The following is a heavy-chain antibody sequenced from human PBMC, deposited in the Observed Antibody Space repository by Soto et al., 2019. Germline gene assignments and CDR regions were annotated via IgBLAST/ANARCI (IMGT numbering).Heavy chain of an antibody. CDR2: IIPIFGTA. Sequence: QVQLVQSGAEVKKPGSSVKVSCKASGGTFSSYAISCVRQAPGQGLEWMGGIIPIFGTANYAQKFQGRVTITEAESTSTAYMELSSLRSEDTAVYYFASRYSSSWYVDYWSQGTLVTVSS. D-gene: IGHD6-13*01. J-gene: IGHJ4*02. CDR3: ASRYSSSWYVDY. V-gene: IGHV1-69*12. CDR1: GGTFSSYA.